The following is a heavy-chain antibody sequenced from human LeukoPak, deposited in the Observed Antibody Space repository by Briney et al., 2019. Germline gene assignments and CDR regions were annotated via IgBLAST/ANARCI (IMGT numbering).Heavy chain of an antibody. V-gene: IGHV3-53*01. CDR1: GFNVRGNY. CDR3: ARDRAYSIDY. CDR2: IYSGGSP. Sequence: GGSLRLSCAASGFNVRGNYMSWVRQAPGKELEWVSVIYSGGSPYYADSVKGRFTISRDNAKNTLYLQMNSLRAEDTAVYYCARDRAYSIDYWGQGALVTVSS. D-gene: IGHD5-18*01. J-gene: IGHJ4*02.